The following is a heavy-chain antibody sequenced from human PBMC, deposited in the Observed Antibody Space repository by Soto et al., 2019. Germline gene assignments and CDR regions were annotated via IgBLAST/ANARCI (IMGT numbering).Heavy chain of an antibody. V-gene: IGHV4-39*01. D-gene: IGHD4-17*01. CDR3: VSQRTTVPTQAYFDY. J-gene: IGHJ4*02. CDR2: VYYRGRS. CDR1: GGSVTNSSYY. Sequence: SETLSHSCTVSGGSVTNSSYYWGWIRQSPGKGLEWIGSVYYRGRSYSKSSVKSRFTISVDTSKNRFSLSLNSVTASDTAVYFCVSQRTTVPTQAYFDYWGPGALVT.